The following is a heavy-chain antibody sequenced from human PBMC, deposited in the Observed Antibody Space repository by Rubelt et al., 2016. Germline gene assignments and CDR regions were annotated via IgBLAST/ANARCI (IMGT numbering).Heavy chain of an antibody. V-gene: IGHV4-39*01. CDR3: ARHPHSGSLDY. D-gene: IGHD3-22*01. CDR1: GGSISSSSYY. CDR2: IYYSGST. Sequence: QLQLQESGPGLVKPSETLSLTCTVSGGSISSSSYYWGWIRQPPGKGLEWIGSIYYSGSTYYNPSLKSRVTISVDTSKNQFSLKLSSVTAADTAVYYCARHPHSGSLDYWGQGTLVTVSS. J-gene: IGHJ4*02.